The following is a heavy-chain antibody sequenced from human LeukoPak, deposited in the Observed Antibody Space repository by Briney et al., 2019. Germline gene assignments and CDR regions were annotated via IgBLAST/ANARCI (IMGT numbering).Heavy chain of an antibody. CDR1: GCTLTEIS. V-gene: IGHV1-24*01. Sequence: ASVKVSCKVSGCTLTEISMHWVRQAPGKGLEWVGGFDPEDGETIYAQKFQGRVTMTEDTSTDTAYMELSSLRSEDTAVYYCATDGALGGLHTYYFDYWGQGTLVTVSS. CDR2: FDPEDGET. CDR3: ATDGALGGLHTYYFDY. D-gene: IGHD5-24*01. J-gene: IGHJ4*02.